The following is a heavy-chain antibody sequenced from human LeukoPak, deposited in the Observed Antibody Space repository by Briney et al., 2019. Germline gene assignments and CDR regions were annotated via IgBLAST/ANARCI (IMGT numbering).Heavy chain of an antibody. CDR2: ISSSSSYI. V-gene: IGHV3-21*01. CDR1: GFTFSSYS. D-gene: IGHD5-12*01. J-gene: IGHJ4*02. CDR3: AKDRETVWWLRAPSDLLDY. Sequence: GGSLRLSCAASGFTFSSYSMNWVRQAPGKGLEWVSSISSSSSYIYYADSVKGRFTISRDNAKNSLYLQMNSLRAEDTAVYYCAKDRETVWWLRAPSDLLDYWGQGTLVTVSS.